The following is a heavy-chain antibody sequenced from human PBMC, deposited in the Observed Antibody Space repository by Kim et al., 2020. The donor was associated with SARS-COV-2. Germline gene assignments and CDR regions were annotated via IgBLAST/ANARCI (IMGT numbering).Heavy chain of an antibody. Sequence: SETLSLTCTVSGGSISSSSYYWGWIRQPPGKGLEWIGSIYYSGSTYYNPSLKSRVTISVDTSKNQFSLKLSSVTAADTAASYCARHRAVAGGNWFDPWG. CDR3: ARHRAVAGGNWFDP. J-gene: IGHJ5*02. CDR1: GGSISSSSYY. D-gene: IGHD6-19*01. V-gene: IGHV4-39*01. CDR2: IYYSGST.